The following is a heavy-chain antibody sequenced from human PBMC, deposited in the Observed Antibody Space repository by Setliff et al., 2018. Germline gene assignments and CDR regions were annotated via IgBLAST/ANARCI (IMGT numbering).Heavy chain of an antibody. V-gene: IGHV3-7*01. J-gene: IGHJ4*02. Sequence: GGSLRLSCGASGFTYKNDWVSWVRQAPGKGLDWLASINPDGSEKYYVDSVKGRFTISRDNARNSLSLQMNSLRTEDTAVYYCFGAGTCSYWGQGTLVTVSS. D-gene: IGHD3-10*01. CDR3: FGAGTCSY. CDR2: INPDGSEK. CDR1: GFTYKNDW.